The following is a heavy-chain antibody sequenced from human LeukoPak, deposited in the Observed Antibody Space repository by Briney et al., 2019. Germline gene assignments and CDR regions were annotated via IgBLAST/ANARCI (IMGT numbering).Heavy chain of an antibody. CDR3: ASSTGDIRYYYYYGMDV. CDR2: INPSGGST. J-gene: IGHJ6*02. D-gene: IGHD7-27*01. V-gene: IGHV1-46*01. CDR1: GYTFTTYY. Sequence: ASVKVSCKSSGYTFTTYYMHWVRQAPGQGLEWMGIINPSGGSTTYTQKFQGRVTMTRDTSTSTVYMELSSLRSEDTAVYYCASSTGDIRYYYYYGMDVWGRGTTVTVSS.